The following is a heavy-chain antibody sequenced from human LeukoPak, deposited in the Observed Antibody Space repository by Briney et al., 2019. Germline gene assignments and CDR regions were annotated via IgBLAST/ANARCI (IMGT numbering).Heavy chain of an antibody. CDR1: GGSFSGYY. Sequence: SETLSLTCAVYGGSFSGYYWSWIRQPPGKGLEWIGEINHSGSTNYNPSLKSRVTISVDTSKNQFSLKLSSVTAADTAVYYCARTNWGFYFDYWGQGTLVTVSS. J-gene: IGHJ4*02. D-gene: IGHD7-27*01. V-gene: IGHV4-34*01. CDR3: ARTNWGFYFDY. CDR2: INHSGST.